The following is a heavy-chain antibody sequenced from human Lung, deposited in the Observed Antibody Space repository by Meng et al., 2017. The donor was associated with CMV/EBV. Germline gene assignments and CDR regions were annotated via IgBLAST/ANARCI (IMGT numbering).Heavy chain of an antibody. D-gene: IGHD4-23*01. CDR3: VHSIYGGTYFDF. Sequence: TFPGFARTTGGVGVGWIRQPPGQALEWNAIIYWNDEKRNSTSLKSRLTITRDTSKNQVVLTMTNMDPVDTATYYCVHSIYGGTYFDFWGQGTLVTVSS. J-gene: IGHJ4*02. CDR2: IYWNDEK. CDR1: GFARTTGGVG. V-gene: IGHV2-5*01.